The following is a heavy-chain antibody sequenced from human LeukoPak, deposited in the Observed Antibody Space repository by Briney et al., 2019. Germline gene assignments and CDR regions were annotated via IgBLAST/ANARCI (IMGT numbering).Heavy chain of an antibody. Sequence: ASVKVSCKASGYTFTGYYMHWVRQAPGQGLEWMGWINPNSGGTNYAQKFQGRVTVTRDTSISTAYMELSRLRSDDTAVYYCARAGAHYYDSSGYYKLYNWFDPWGQGTLVTVSS. J-gene: IGHJ5*02. D-gene: IGHD3-22*01. CDR2: INPNSGGT. CDR1: GYTFTGYY. CDR3: ARAGAHYYDSSGYYKLYNWFDP. V-gene: IGHV1-2*02.